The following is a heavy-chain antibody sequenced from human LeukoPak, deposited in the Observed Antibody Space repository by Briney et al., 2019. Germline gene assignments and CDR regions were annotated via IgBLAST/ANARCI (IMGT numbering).Heavy chain of an antibody. CDR2: IYYSGST. Sequence: SETLSLTCTVSGGSISSYYWSWIRQPPGKGLEWIGYIYYSGSTNYNPSLKSRVTISVDTSKNQFSLKLSSVTAADTAVYYCARGGKGKVPAAPYYYYYYMDVWGKGTTVTVSS. D-gene: IGHD2-2*01. V-gene: IGHV4-59*01. CDR1: GGSISSYY. CDR3: ARGGKGKVPAAPYYYYYYMDV. J-gene: IGHJ6*03.